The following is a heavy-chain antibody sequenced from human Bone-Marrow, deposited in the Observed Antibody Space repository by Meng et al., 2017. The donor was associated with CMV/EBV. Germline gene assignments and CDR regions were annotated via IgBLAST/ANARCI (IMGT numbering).Heavy chain of an antibody. Sequence: ASVKVSCKASGYTFTGYYMHWVRQAPGQGLEWMGWINPNSGGTNYAQKFQGRVTMTRDTSISTAYMELSRLRSDDTAVYYCARVQSIVGAAPSSGYWGQGTLVTVSS. CDR3: ARVQSIVGAAPSSGY. D-gene: IGHD1-26*01. V-gene: IGHV1-2*02. CDR1: GYTFTGYY. J-gene: IGHJ4*02. CDR2: INPNSGGT.